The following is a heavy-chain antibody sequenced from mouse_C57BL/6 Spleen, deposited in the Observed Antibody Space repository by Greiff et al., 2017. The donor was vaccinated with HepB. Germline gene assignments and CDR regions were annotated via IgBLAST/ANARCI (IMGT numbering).Heavy chain of an antibody. CDR1: GYTFTSYW. D-gene: IGHD2-14*01. J-gene: IGHJ4*01. CDR3: ARVGIGDYYAMDY. CDR2: IDPNSGGT. V-gene: IGHV1-72*01. Sequence: QVQLKQPGAELVKPGASVKLSCKASGYTFTSYWMHWVKQRPGRGLEWIGRIDPNSGGTKYNEKFKSKATLTVDKPSSTAYMQLSSLTSEDSAVYYCARVGIGDYYAMDYWGQGTSVTVSS.